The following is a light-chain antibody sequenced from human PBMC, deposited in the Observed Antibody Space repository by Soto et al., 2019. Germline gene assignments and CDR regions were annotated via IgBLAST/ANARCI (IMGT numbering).Light chain of an antibody. Sequence: QSALTQPPSASGTPGQMVTISCSGSSSNIGSNTVNWYQQLPGTAPKLLIYTNNQRPSGVPDRFSGSKSGTSASLAISGLQSEDEADYYCAAWDDSFNGNVFGTGTKVTVL. CDR2: TNN. CDR3: AAWDDSFNGNV. J-gene: IGLJ1*01. V-gene: IGLV1-44*01. CDR1: SSNIGSNT.